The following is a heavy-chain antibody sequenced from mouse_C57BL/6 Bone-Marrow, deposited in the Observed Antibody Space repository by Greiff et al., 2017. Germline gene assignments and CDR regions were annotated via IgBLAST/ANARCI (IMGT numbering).Heavy chain of an antibody. CDR1: GYTFTSYW. D-gene: IGHD2-12*01. J-gene: IGHJ4*01. CDR2: IYPGSGST. Sequence: QVQLQQPGAELVKPGASVKMSCKASGYTFTSYWITWVKQRPGQGLEWIGDIYPGSGSTTYNEKFKSKATLTVDTSSSTAYMQLSSLTSEDSAVYYCARAYYSYYYAMDYWGQGTSVTVSS. V-gene: IGHV1-55*01. CDR3: ARAYYSYYYAMDY.